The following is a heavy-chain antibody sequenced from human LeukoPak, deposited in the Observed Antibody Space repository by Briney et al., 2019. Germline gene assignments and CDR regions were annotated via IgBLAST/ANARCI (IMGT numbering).Heavy chain of an antibody. J-gene: IGHJ4*02. CDR1: GFTFSSYG. CDR3: AKEMTTDILGD. V-gene: IGHV3-23*01. CDR2: ISGSDAGT. Sequence: PGGTLRLSCAASGFTFSSYGMSWVRQAPGKGLEWVSAISGSDAGTYHADSVRGRFTISRDNSKNTLYLQMNSLRAEDTAVYYCAKEMTTDILGDWGQGTLVTVSS. D-gene: IGHD3-16*01.